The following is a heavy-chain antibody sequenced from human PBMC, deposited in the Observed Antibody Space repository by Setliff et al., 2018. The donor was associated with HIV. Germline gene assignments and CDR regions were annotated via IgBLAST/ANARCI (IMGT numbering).Heavy chain of an antibody. J-gene: IGHJ4*02. CDR1: GYSFSNGYY. D-gene: IGHD6-13*01. V-gene: IGHV4-38-2*01. CDR2: IYHSGGT. Sequence: SETLSLTCAVFGYSFSNGYYWGWIRQPPGKGPEWIGSIYHSGGTYYNPSLKSRVSISVDTSKNQFSLELRSVTAADTAVYYCAGRIATAAYYFDYWGRGTLVTVSS. CDR3: AGRIATAAYYFDY.